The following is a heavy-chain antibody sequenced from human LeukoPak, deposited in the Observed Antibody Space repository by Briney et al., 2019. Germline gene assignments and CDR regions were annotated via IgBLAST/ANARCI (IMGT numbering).Heavy chain of an antibody. Sequence: GGSLRLSCAASGFTFGSYSMKWVRQAPGKGLEWVSSISSSRSYIYYADSVKGRFTISRDNAKNSLYLQMNSLRAEDTAVYYCARDGVDCGGDCYSDFWGQGTLVTVSS. D-gene: IGHD2-21*02. CDR3: ARDGVDCGGDCYSDF. CDR2: ISSSRSYI. J-gene: IGHJ4*02. CDR1: GFTFGSYS. V-gene: IGHV3-21*01.